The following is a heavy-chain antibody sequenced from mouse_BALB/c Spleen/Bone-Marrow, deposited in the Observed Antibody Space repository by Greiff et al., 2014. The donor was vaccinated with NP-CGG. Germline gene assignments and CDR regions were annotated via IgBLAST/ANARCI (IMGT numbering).Heavy chain of an antibody. J-gene: IGHJ2*01. CDR3: ARALAYGSSFDY. Sequence: VQLKDSGGGLVQPGGSRKLSCAASGFTFSDYGMAWVRQAPGKGPEWVAFISNLAYSIYYTDTVTGRFTISRENAKNTLYLEMSSLRSEDTAMYYCARALAYGSSFDYWGQGTTLTVSS. CDR2: ISNLAYSI. D-gene: IGHD1-1*01. V-gene: IGHV5-15*02. CDR1: GFTFSDYG.